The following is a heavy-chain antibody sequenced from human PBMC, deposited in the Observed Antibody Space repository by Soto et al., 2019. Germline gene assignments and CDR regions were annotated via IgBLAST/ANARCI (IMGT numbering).Heavy chain of an antibody. V-gene: IGHV5-51*01. Sequence: GESLKISCKGSGCSFTSYWIGWVRQMPGKGLEWMGIIYPGDSDTRYSPSFQGQVTISADKSISTAYLQWSSLKASDTAMYYCARLKNYYDSSGYFLVHNWFDPWGQGTLVTVSS. CDR2: IYPGDSDT. CDR3: ARLKNYYDSSGYFLVHNWFDP. D-gene: IGHD3-22*01. J-gene: IGHJ5*02. CDR1: GCSFTSYW.